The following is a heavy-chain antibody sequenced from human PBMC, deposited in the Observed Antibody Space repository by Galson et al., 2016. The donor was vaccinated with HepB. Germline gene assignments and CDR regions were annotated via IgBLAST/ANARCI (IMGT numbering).Heavy chain of an antibody. V-gene: IGHV3-11*01. CDR2: ITTPDNTV. CDR1: GFTFGVYY. D-gene: IGHD3-16*01. Sequence: SLRLSCAGSGFTFGVYYMSWIRQAPGKGLEWISYITTPDNTVYDVDSVKGRFTTSRDNAKSSLFLQMHSLRAEDTAVYYCARWRGGYFDSWGQGTLVTVSS. J-gene: IGHJ4*02. CDR3: ARWRGGYFDS.